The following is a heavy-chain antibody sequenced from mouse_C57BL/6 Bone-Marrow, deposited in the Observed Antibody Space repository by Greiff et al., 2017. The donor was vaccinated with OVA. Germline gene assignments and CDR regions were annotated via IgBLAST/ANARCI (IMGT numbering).Heavy chain of an antibody. J-gene: IGHJ4*01. V-gene: IGHV1-69*01. CDR2: IDPSDSYT. CDR1: GYTFTSYW. CDR3: AREDYDNAIDY. D-gene: IGHD2-4*01. Sequence: QVQLQQPGAELVMPGASVKLSCKASGYTFTSYWMHWVKQRPGQGLEWIGEIDPSDSYTNYNQKFKGKSTLTVDTSSSTAYMQLSSLTSEDSAVYYCAREDYDNAIDYWGQGTSVTVSS.